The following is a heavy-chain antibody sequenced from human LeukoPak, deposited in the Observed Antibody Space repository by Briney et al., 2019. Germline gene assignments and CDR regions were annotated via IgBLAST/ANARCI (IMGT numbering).Heavy chain of an antibody. CDR2: INHSGST. Sequence: SETLSLTCAVYGGSFSGYYWSWIRQPPGKGLEWIGEINHSGSTNYNPSLKSRVTISVDTSKNQFSLKLSSVTAADTAVYYCARDGAMVRGALDYWGQGTLVTVSS. J-gene: IGHJ4*02. CDR3: ARDGAMVRGALDY. V-gene: IGHV4-34*01. D-gene: IGHD3-10*01. CDR1: GGSFSGYY.